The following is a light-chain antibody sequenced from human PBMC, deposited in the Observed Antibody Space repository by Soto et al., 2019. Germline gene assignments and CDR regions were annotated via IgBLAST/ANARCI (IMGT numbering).Light chain of an antibody. Sequence: QSALTQPASVSGSLGQSITISCTGTSSDIGGYNYVSWYQQHPGKAPKLMIFDVSNRPSGVSDRFSGSKSGNTASLTISGLQAEDDDDYYCSSYTSSTTLNVFGAGTKVTVL. J-gene: IGLJ1*01. CDR1: SSDIGGYNY. CDR3: SSYTSSTTLNV. V-gene: IGLV2-14*01. CDR2: DVS.